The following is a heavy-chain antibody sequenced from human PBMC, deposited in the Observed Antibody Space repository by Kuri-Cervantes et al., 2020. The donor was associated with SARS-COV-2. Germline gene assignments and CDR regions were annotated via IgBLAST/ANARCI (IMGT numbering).Heavy chain of an antibody. Sequence: SETLSLTCAVYGGSFSGYYWSWIRQPAGKGLEWIGRIYTSGSTNYNPSLKSRVTISVDTSKNQFSLKLSSVTAADTAVYYCARASLDYYYMDVWGKGTTVTVSS. CDR1: GGSFSGYY. D-gene: IGHD3-10*01. J-gene: IGHJ6*03. CDR2: IYTSGST. CDR3: ARASLDYYYMDV. V-gene: IGHV4-59*10.